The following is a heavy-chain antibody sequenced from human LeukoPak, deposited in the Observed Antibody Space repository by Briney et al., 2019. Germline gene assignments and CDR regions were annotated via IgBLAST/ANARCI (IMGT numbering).Heavy chain of an antibody. J-gene: IGHJ5*02. V-gene: IGHV3-30-3*01. Sequence: PGRSLRLSCAASAFTFSNYAIHWVRQAPGKGLEWVAVIAYDGGYKYYADSVKGRFTISRDNSKNTLYLQMNSLRAEDTAMYYCARGAGRKDYNFWSGWFDPWGQGILVTVSS. CDR2: IAYDGGYK. CDR3: ARGAGRKDYNFWSGWFDP. CDR1: AFTFSNYA. D-gene: IGHD3-3*01.